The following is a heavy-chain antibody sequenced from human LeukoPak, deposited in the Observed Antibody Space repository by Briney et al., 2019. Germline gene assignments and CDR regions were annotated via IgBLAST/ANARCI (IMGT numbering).Heavy chain of an antibody. CDR3: ARGGRYCSSTSCYTFDY. V-gene: IGHV3-53*01. Sequence: GGSLRLSCAASGFTVSSNYMSWVRQAPGKGLEWVSVIYSGGSTYYADSVKGRSTISRDNSKNTLYLQMNSLRAEDTAVYYCARGGRYCSSTSCYTFDYWGQGTLVTVSS. J-gene: IGHJ4*02. D-gene: IGHD2-2*02. CDR2: IYSGGST. CDR1: GFTVSSNY.